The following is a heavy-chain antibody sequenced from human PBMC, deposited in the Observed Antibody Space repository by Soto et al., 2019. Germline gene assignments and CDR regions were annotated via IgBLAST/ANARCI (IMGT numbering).Heavy chain of an antibody. CDR3: ARRKHGDSSGWGEFDY. V-gene: IGHV4-39*01. D-gene: IGHD6-19*01. CDR2: IYYSGTT. Sequence: QLQLQESGPGLVKPSETLSLTCTVSNGSISSSNYHWGWIRQAPGKGLECIGSIYYSGTTYYNPSLKSRVTISVETSKNQFSLKLSSVTAADTAVYYCARRKHGDSSGWGEFDYWGQGTLVTGSS. CDR1: NGSISSSNYH. J-gene: IGHJ4*02.